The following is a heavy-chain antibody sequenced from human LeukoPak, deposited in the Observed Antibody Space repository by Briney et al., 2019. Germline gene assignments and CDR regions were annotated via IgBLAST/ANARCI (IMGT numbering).Heavy chain of an antibody. D-gene: IGHD1-26*01. Sequence: GRSLRLSCAASGFALRSYGMHWVRQAPGKGLEWVAITWYDGSKQYYADTVKGRFTISRDNSTTTLFLQMNSLRAEDTAVYYCARDNVGATLDYWGQGTLVTVSS. V-gene: IGHV3-33*02. CDR2: TWYDGSKQ. CDR3: ARDNVGATLDY. J-gene: IGHJ4*02. CDR1: GFALRSYG.